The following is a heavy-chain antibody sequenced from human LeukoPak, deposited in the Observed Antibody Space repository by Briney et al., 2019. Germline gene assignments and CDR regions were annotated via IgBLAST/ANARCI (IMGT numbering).Heavy chain of an antibody. D-gene: IGHD3-22*01. CDR2: IIPIFGTA. CDR1: GGTFSSYA. V-gene: IGHV1-69*06. J-gene: IGHJ6*03. CDR3: ARGPTGGSSGYPILYYYYYMDV. Sequence: SVKVSCKASGGTFSSYAISWVRQAPGQGLEWMGGIIPIFGTANYAQKFQGRVTITADKSTSTAYMELSSLRSEDTAVYYCARGPTGGSSGYPILYYYYYMDVWGKGTTVTVSS.